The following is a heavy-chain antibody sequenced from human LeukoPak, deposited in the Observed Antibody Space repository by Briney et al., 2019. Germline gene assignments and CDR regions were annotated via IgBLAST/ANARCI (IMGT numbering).Heavy chain of an antibody. CDR3: ARGYRRSTTSCYFDY. CDR1: GFTFGSYW. CDR2: IRKKVNSYTT. J-gene: IGHJ4*02. D-gene: IGHD2-2*01. V-gene: IGHV3-72*01. Sequence: GGSLRLSCAASGFTFGSYWMSWVRQAPGKGLEWVGRIRKKVNSYTTEYAATVKGRLTISRDDSKNSLYLQMNSLKTEDTAVYYCARGYRRSTTSCYFDYWGQGTPVTVSS.